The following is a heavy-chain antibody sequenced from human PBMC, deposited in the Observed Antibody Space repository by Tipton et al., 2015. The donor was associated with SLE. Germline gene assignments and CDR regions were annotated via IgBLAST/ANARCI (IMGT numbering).Heavy chain of an antibody. CDR3: ARHRRNWNHEAFDI. J-gene: IGHJ3*02. Sequence: TLSLTCAVYGGSFSDYYWSWIRQPPGKGLEWIGEINHSGNTNYNPSLKSRVTISVDTSKNQFSLKLSSVTAADTAVYYCARHRRNWNHEAFDIWGQGTMVTVSS. CDR1: GGSFSDYY. V-gene: IGHV4-34*01. CDR2: INHSGNT. D-gene: IGHD1-14*01.